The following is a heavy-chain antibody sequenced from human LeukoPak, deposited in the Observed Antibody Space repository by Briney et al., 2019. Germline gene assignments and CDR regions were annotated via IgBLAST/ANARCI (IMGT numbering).Heavy chain of an antibody. CDR3: ARDCGGGSCYGPYDAFDI. J-gene: IGHJ3*02. D-gene: IGHD2-15*01. Sequence: GGSLRLSCAASGFTFSSHWMHWVRQAPGKGLVWVSRINSDGSSTSYADSVKGRFTISRDNAKNSLYLQMNSLRAEDTAVYYCARDCGGGSCYGPYDAFDIWGQGTMVTVSS. V-gene: IGHV3-74*01. CDR1: GFTFSSHW. CDR2: INSDGSST.